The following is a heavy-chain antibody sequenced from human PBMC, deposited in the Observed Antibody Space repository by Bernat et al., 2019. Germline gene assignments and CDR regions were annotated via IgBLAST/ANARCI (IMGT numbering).Heavy chain of an antibody. CDR3: AKLLNYYGSGRGTPVDY. V-gene: IGHV3-30*18. CDR1: GFTFSSYG. D-gene: IGHD3-10*01. J-gene: IGHJ4*02. CDR2: ISYDGSNK. Sequence: QVQLVESGGGVVQPGRSLRLSCAASGFTFSSYGMHWVRQAPGKGLGWVAGISYDGSNKYYADSVKGRFTNSRDNSKNTLYLQMNSLRAEDTAVYYCAKLLNYYGSGRGTPVDYWGQGTLVTVSS.